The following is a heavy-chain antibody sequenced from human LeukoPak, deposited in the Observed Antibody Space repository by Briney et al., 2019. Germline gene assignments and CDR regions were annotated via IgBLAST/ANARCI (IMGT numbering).Heavy chain of an antibody. CDR1: GYTFTTHY. Sequence: ASVKVSCKASGYTFTTHYMHWVRQAPGQGLEWMGVIIPNDGSTTYAQKFQGRVTMTRDMSTSTVYMELSSLRSDDTAVYYCARADCSSTSCYLLDYWGQGTLVTVSS. J-gene: IGHJ4*02. D-gene: IGHD2-2*01. CDR2: IIPNDGST. CDR3: ARADCSSTSCYLLDY. V-gene: IGHV1-46*01.